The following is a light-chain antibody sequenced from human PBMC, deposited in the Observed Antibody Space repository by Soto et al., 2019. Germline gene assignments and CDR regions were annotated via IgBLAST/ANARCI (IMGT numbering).Light chain of an antibody. CDR1: QSISSR. V-gene: IGKV1-5*01. J-gene: IGKJ4*01. Sequence: DIQMTLSPSTLSASVGDRVTITCRASQSISSRLAWYQQKPGKAPKLLIYDASSLQSGVPSRFSGRGSGTEFTLTISSLQPDDFATYYCQQYDSYVTFGGGT. CDR2: DAS. CDR3: QQYDSYVT.